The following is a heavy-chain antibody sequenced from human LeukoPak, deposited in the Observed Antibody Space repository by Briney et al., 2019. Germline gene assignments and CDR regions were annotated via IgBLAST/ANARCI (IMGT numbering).Heavy chain of an antibody. D-gene: IGHD4-17*01. Sequence: TLSLTCTVSGGSISSGGYYWSWIRQHPGKGLEWIGYIYYSGSTYYNPSLKSRVTISVDTSKNQFSLKLSSVTAADTAVYYCARGRGDYGDPEFDYWGQGTLVTVSS. CDR3: ARGRGDYGDPEFDY. CDR1: GGSISSGGYY. CDR2: IYYSGST. V-gene: IGHV4-31*03. J-gene: IGHJ4*02.